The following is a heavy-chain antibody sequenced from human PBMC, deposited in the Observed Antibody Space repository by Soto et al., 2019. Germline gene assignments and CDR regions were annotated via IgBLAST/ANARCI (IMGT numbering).Heavy chain of an antibody. J-gene: IGHJ4*02. D-gene: IGHD1-1*01. CDR3: ARLEGLATISYFFDF. CDR2: VYYRGNA. CDR1: DDSINSDKYY. Sequence: QLQLQESGPGLVKPSETLSLTCSVSDDSINSDKYYWGWIRQPPGKGLEWIGSVYYRGNAYYNPSLRPRVTISLYKSKSHFSLKLNSVTATDSAVYFCARLEGLATISYFFDFWGPGALVTVSS. V-gene: IGHV4-39*02.